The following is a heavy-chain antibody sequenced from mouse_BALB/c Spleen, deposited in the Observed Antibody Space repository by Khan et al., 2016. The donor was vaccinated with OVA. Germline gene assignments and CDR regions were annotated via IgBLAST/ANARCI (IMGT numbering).Heavy chain of an antibody. CDR3: ASGRLFLRYPDYFDY. Sequence: EVQLVESGPGLLKPSQSLSLTCKVTGYTITSDYVWNLMRQLPGNKLEWRAYIGYSGRTTYNQSFRSRISITRDTSNNQFFLQFHSVTTEDTATYSAASGRLFLRYPDYFDYWGQGTTRTVSS. V-gene: IGHV3-2*02. J-gene: IGHJ2*01. D-gene: IGHD1-1*01. CDR1: GYTITSDYV. CDR2: IGYSGRT.